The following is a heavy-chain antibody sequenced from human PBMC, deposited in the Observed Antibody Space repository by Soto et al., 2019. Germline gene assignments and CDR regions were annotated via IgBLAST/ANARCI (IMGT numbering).Heavy chain of an antibody. Sequence: PGESLKISFKASGYSFTSYWIGWVRQMPGKGLEWMGSIYPGDSGTRYSPSFQGQVTISADKSISTASLQWSSLKASDTAMYYGARIPSTGPYYFDYWGQGTLVTVSS. J-gene: IGHJ4*02. V-gene: IGHV5-51*01. CDR1: GYSFTSYW. CDR3: ARIPSTGPYYFDY. D-gene: IGHD1-1*01. CDR2: IYPGDSGT.